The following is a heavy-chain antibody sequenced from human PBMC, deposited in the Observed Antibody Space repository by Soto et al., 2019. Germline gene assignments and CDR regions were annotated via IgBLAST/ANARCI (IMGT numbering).Heavy chain of an antibody. J-gene: IGHJ6*02. Sequence: GGSPSLSCAASGFTFSSYWMHWVRQAPGKGLVWVSRINSDGSSTSYADSVKGRFTISRDNAKNTLYLQMNSLRAEDTAVYYCALKGDWGGVWGMDVWGQGTTVTVSS. V-gene: IGHV3-74*01. D-gene: IGHD7-27*01. CDR1: GFTFSSYW. CDR2: INSDGSST. CDR3: ALKGDWGGVWGMDV.